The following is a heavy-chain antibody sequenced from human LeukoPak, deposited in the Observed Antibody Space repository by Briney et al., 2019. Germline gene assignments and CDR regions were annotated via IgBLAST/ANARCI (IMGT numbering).Heavy chain of an antibody. CDR3: AKDSYYYGSGNLGAYYYYMDV. CDR2: IKSKTDGGTT. D-gene: IGHD3-10*01. CDR1: GFTFSNAW. Sequence: PGGSLRLSCAASGFTFSNAWMSWVRQAPGKGLEWVGRIKSKTDGGTTDYAAPVKGRFTISRDDSKNTLYLQMNSLRAEDTAVYYCAKDSYYYGSGNLGAYYYYMDVWGKGTTVTISS. V-gene: IGHV3-15*01. J-gene: IGHJ6*03.